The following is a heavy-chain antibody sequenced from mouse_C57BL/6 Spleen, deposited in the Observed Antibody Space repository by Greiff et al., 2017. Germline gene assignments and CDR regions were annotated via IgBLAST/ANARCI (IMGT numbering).Heavy chain of an antibody. Sequence: EVKLVESGGGLVKPGGSLKLSCAASGFTFSSYAMSWVRQTPEKRLEWVATISDGGSYTYYPDNVKGRFTISRDNAKNNLYLQMSHLKSEDTAMYYCARERGYGSSHWYFDVWGTGTTVTVSS. CDR1: GFTFSSYA. CDR3: ARERGYGSSHWYFDV. CDR2: ISDGGSYT. D-gene: IGHD1-1*01. J-gene: IGHJ1*03. V-gene: IGHV5-4*01.